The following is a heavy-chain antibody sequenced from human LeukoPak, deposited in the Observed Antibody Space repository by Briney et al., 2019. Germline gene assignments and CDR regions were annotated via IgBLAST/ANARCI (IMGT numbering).Heavy chain of an antibody. D-gene: IGHD3-9*01. CDR2: ISSSGSTI. J-gene: IGHJ4*02. Sequence: GGSLRLSCAASGFTFSSYEMNWVRQAPGKGLEWVSYISSSGSTIYYADSVKGRFTISRDNAKNSLYLQMNSLRAEDTAVYYCARGHYDVLAASYKWTPDYWGQGTLVTVSS. V-gene: IGHV3-48*03. CDR3: ARGHYDVLAASYKWTPDY. CDR1: GFTFSSYE.